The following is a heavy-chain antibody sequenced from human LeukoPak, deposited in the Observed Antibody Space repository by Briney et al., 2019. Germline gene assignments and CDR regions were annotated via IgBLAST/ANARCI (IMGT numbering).Heavy chain of an antibody. Sequence: GASVKVSCKASGYTFTSYGISWVRQAPGQGLEWMGIINPSGGSTSYAQKFQGRVTMTRDTSTSTVYMELSSLRSEDTAVYYCARDGANSGYYFDYWGQGTLVTVSS. CDR2: INPSGGST. J-gene: IGHJ4*02. V-gene: IGHV1-46*01. CDR1: GYTFTSYG. D-gene: IGHD1-1*01. CDR3: ARDGANSGYYFDY.